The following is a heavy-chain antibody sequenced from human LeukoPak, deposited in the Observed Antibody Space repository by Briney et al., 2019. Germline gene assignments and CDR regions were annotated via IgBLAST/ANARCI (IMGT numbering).Heavy chain of an antibody. CDR3: ARRTDYFDY. J-gene: IGHJ4*02. Sequence: DSVKGRFTISRDNSKNTLSLQMDSLRAEGTAVYYCARRTDYFDYWGQGTLVTVSS. V-gene: IGHV3-30*05.